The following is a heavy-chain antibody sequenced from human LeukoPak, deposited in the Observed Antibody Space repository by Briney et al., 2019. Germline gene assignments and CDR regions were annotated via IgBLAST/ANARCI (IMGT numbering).Heavy chain of an antibody. CDR3: ARDSKSPYYDFWSGYYTSNCYYYYMDV. CDR1: GYTFTGYY. J-gene: IGHJ6*03. Sequence: ASVKVSCKASGYTFTGYYMHWVRQAPGQGLEWMGWINPNSGGTNYAQKFQGRVTMTRDTSTSTAYMELRSLRSDDTAVYYCARDSKSPYYDFWSGYYTSNCYYYYMDVWGKGTTVTVSS. CDR2: INPNSGGT. D-gene: IGHD3-3*01. V-gene: IGHV1-2*02.